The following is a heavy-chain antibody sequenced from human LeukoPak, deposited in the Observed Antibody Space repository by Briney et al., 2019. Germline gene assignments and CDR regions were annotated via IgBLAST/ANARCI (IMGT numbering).Heavy chain of an antibody. D-gene: IGHD6-25*01. J-gene: IGHJ4*02. CDR3: ARDLGSSGFGYYFDY. CDR1: GGTFSSYA. V-gene: IGHV1-69*05. CDR2: IIPIFGTA. Sequence: GSSVKVSCKASGGTFSSYAISWVRQAPGQGLEWMGGIIPIFGTANYAQKFQGRVTITTGESTSTAYMELSSLRSEDTAVYYCARDLGSSGFGYYFDYWGQGTLVTVSS.